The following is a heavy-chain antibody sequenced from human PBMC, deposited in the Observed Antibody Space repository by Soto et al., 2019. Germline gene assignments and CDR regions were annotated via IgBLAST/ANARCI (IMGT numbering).Heavy chain of an antibody. CDR1: GGSFSGYY. J-gene: IGHJ6*02. CDR3: ARETMVRGVLILRKHYGMDV. D-gene: IGHD3-10*01. V-gene: IGHV4-34*01. Sequence: SETLSLTCAVYGGSFSGYYWSWIRQPPGKGLEWIGEINHSGSTNYNPSLKSRVTISVDTSKNQFSLKLSSVTAADTAVYYCARETMVRGVLILRKHYGMDVWGQGTTVTVSS. CDR2: INHSGST.